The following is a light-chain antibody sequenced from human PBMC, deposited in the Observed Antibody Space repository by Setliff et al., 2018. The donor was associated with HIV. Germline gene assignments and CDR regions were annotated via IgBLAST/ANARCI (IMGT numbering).Light chain of an antibody. V-gene: IGLV2-14*01. CDR1: SGDVGAYNY. CDR2: EVS. CDR3: CSYTSRNTDV. J-gene: IGLJ1*01. Sequence: ALAQPASVSGSPGQSITISCTGTSGDVGAYNYVSWYQQYPGKAPKLMIYEVSNRPSGVSNRFSGSKSGNTASLTISGLQAEDEADYYCCSYTSRNTDVFGTGTNVTVL.